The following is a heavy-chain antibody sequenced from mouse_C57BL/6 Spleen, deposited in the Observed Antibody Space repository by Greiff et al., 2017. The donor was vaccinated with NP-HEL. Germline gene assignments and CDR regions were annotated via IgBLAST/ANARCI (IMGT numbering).Heavy chain of an antibody. CDR2: IDPSDSYT. D-gene: IGHD1-1*01. CDR3: ARGGYGSSLAWFAY. V-gene: IGHV1-69*01. J-gene: IGHJ3*01. Sequence: VQLQQSGAELVMPGASVKLSCKASGYTFTSYWMHWVKQRPGQGLEWIGEIDPSDSYTNYNQKFKGKSTLTVDKSSSTAYMQLSSLTSEDSAVYYWARGGYGSSLAWFAYWGQGTLVTVSA. CDR1: GYTFTSYW.